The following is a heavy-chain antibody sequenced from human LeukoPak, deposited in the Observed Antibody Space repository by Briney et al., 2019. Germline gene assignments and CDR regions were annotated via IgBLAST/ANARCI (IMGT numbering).Heavy chain of an antibody. D-gene: IGHD6-6*01. CDR2: ITPFNGNT. CDR1: GYTFTYRY. CDR3: ARNSSSSVVDY. J-gene: IGHJ4*02. V-gene: IGHV1-45*02. Sequence: ASVKVSCKASGYTFTYRYLHWVRQAPGQALEWMGWITPFNGNTNYAQKFQDRVTITTDRSMSTAYMELRSLRSDDTAVYYCARNSSSSVVDYWGQGTLVTVSS.